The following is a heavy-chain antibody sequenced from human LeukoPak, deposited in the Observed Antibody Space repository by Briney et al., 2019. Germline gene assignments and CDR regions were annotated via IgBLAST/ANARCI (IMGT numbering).Heavy chain of an antibody. CDR3: ARLYNRRGIKTIAVAGTGDFDY. V-gene: IGHV4-39*01. D-gene: IGHD6-19*01. J-gene: IGHJ4*02. CDR2: IYYSGST. Sequence: SETLSLTCTVSGASISSSRYYWGWIRQPPGKGLEWIGSIYYSGSTYYNPSLKSRVTISVDTSKNQFSLKLSSVTAADTAVYYCARLYNRRGIKTIAVAGTGDFDYWGQGTPVTVSS. CDR1: GASISSSRYY.